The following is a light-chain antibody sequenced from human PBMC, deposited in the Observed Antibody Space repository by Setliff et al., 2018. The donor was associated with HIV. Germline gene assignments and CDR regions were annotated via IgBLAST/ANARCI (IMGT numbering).Light chain of an antibody. V-gene: IGLV2-14*01. CDR2: DVS. CDR3: TSYTSSSTLYV. J-gene: IGLJ1*01. CDR1: SSDVGAYNY. Sequence: QSVLTQPASVSGSPGQSITIHCTGTSSDVGAYNYVSWYQQHPGKAPRLIIYDVSDLHSGVSNRFSGSKSGKTASLTISGLQAEDEADYYCTSYTSSSTLYVFGTGTKVTVL.